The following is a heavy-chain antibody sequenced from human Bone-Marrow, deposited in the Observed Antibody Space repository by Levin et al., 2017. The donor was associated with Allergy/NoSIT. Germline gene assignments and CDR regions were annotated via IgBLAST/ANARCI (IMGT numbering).Heavy chain of an antibody. J-gene: IGHJ4*02. CDR2: INRNSNT. D-gene: IGHD6-25*01. V-gene: IGHV3-23*05. CDR1: GFTFSSYG. CDR3: AKRDSSGLYYFDY. Sequence: GGSLRLSCAASGFTFSSYGLSWVRQAPGKGLEWVSTINRNSNTYYADSVKGRFTISRDNSKSTLLLQVNSLRAQDTGLYYCAKRDSSGLYYFDYWGQGTLVTVSS.